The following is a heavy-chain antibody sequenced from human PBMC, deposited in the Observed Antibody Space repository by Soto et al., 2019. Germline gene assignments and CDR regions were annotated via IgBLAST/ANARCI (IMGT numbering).Heavy chain of an antibody. CDR3: AKVFGYSYGYFLDY. V-gene: IGHV3-23*01. CDR1: GFTFSSYA. CDR2: IGGSGGST. J-gene: IGHJ4*02. D-gene: IGHD5-18*01. Sequence: GSLRLSCAASGFTFSSYAMSWVRQAPGKGLEWVSGIGGSGGSTYYADSVKGRFTISRDNSKNTLYLQMNSLRAEDTAVYHCAKVFGYSYGYFLDYWGQGTLVTVSS.